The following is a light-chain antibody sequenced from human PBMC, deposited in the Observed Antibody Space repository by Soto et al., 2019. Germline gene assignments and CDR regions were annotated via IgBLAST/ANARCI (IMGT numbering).Light chain of an antibody. CDR1: QSVSRY. CDR3: QQRSNWLFT. V-gene: IGKV3-11*01. CDR2: DIS. Sequence: EIVLTQSPATLYLSPGERVTLSCRASQSVSRYLAWYQQKPGQAPRLLIYDISKRATDIPARFSGSGSGTDFTLTISCLESEDFAVYDCQQRSNWLFTFGPGTKVEIK. J-gene: IGKJ3*01.